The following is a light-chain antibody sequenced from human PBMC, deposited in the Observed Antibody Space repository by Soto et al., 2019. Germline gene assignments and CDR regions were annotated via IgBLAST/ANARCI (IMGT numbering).Light chain of an antibody. V-gene: IGKV3-20*01. CDR2: GAS. CDR3: RQYGSSRWT. J-gene: IGKJ1*01. Sequence: EIVLTQSPGTLSLSPGERATLSCRASQSVSSIYLAWYQQKPGQAPRLLIYGASSRATGIPDRFSGSGSGTDFTLTISRLEPEDFAVYYCRQYGSSRWTFGQGTKV. CDR1: QSVSSIY.